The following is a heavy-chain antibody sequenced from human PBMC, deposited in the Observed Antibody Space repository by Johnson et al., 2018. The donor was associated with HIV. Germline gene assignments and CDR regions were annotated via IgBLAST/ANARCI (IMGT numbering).Heavy chain of an antibody. CDR1: GFTFSSYA. D-gene: IGHD2-15*01. J-gene: IGHJ3*02. V-gene: IGHV3-30-3*01. CDR2: ISYDGTNK. CDR3: AKDPGRRDPHAFDI. Sequence: QVQLLESGGGVVQPGRSLRLSCAASGFTFSSYAMHWVRQAPGEGLEWVAVISYDGTNKYYADSVKGRFTISRDNSKNTLYMQMNSLRAEDTAVYYCAKDPGRRDPHAFDIWGQGTMVTVSS.